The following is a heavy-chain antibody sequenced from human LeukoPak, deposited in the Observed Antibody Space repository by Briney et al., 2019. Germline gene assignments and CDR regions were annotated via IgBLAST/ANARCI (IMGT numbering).Heavy chain of an antibody. CDR3: ARLGRGSYWEKNTHYFDY. Sequence: PSETLSLTCTVSGGSISGFYWSWIRQSPGKGLEWIGHTHINGNIRYNPSLNSRVTISLDTSKIQFSLKLDSATAADTAVYYCARLGRGSYWEKNTHYFDYWGQGTLVTVSS. D-gene: IGHD1-26*01. J-gene: IGHJ4*02. CDR2: THINGNI. V-gene: IGHV4-4*08. CDR1: GGSISGFY.